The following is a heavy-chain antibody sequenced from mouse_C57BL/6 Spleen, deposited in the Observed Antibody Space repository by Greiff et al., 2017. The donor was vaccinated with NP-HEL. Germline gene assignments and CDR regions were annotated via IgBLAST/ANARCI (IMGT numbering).Heavy chain of an antibody. Sequence: QVQLQQSGAELARPGASVKLSCKASGYTFTSYGISWVKQRTGQGLEWIGEIYPRSGNTYYNEKFKGKATLTADKSSSTAYMELRSLTSEDSAVYFCARSHYYGSSYGYAMDYWGQGTSVTVSS. CDR3: ARSHYYGSSYGYAMDY. CDR2: IYPRSGNT. V-gene: IGHV1-81*01. J-gene: IGHJ4*01. D-gene: IGHD1-1*01. CDR1: GYTFTSYG.